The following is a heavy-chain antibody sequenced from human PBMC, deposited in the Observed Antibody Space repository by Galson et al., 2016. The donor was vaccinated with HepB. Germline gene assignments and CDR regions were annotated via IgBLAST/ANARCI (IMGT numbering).Heavy chain of an antibody. CDR3: ARDWNDLNFDI. J-gene: IGHJ3*02. D-gene: IGHD1-1*01. CDR2: ISAYNGNT. CDR1: GYTLTSYG. Sequence: SVKVSCKASGYTLTSYGTSWVRQAPGQGLEWMGWISAYNGNTNYAQKLQGRVTMTTDTSTSTAYMELRSLRSDDTAVYYCARDWNDLNFDIWGQGTMVTVSS. V-gene: IGHV1-18*01.